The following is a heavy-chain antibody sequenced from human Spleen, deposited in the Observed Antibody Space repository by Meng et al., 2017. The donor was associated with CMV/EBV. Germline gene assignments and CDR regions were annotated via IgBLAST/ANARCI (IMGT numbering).Heavy chain of an antibody. CDR3: ARDQWLPYDYYYGMDV. D-gene: IGHD3-22*01. Sequence: GESLKISCAASGFTFSSYAMHWVRQAPGKGLEWVAVISYDGSNKYYADSVKGRFTISRDNSKNTLYLQMNSLRAEDTAVYYCARDQWLPYDYYYGMDVWGQGTTVTVSS. CDR1: GFTFSSYA. J-gene: IGHJ6*02. V-gene: IGHV3-30-3*01. CDR2: ISYDGSNK.